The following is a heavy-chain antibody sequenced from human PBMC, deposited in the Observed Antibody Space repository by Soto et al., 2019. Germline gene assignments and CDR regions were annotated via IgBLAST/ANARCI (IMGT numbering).Heavy chain of an antibody. V-gene: IGHV3-33*01. J-gene: IGHJ4*02. D-gene: IGHD2-2*01. Sequence: GGSLRLSCAASGFTFSNYGIHWVRQAPGKGLEWVAVIWHDGSNKYYADSVKGRFTISRDNSKNTLYLQMNSLRAEDTAVYYWARDPYPARLVRASIGFDYWGQGTLVTVSS. CDR3: ARDPYPARLVRASIGFDY. CDR1: GFTFSNYG. CDR2: IWHDGSNK.